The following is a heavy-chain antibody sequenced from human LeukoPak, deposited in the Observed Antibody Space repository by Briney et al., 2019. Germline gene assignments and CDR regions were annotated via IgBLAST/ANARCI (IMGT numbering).Heavy chain of an antibody. CDR2: ISPSGGST. D-gene: IGHD6-19*01. J-gene: IGHJ4*02. Sequence: ASVKVSCKAFGYTFTSNYMHWVRQAPGQGPEWMGVISPSGGSTTYAQKFQGRVTLTRDMSTSTDYLELSSLRSDDTAVYYCARRSGIAVAGAFDYWGQGTLVTVSS. CDR3: ARRSGIAVAGAFDY. CDR1: GYTFTSNY. V-gene: IGHV1-46*01.